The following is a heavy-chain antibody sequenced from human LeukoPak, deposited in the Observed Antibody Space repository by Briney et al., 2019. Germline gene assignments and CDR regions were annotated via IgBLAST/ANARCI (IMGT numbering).Heavy chain of an antibody. CDR3: AGTTGTTYYFDY. CDR2: IIPIFGTA. Sequence: SVKVSCKASGGTFSSYAISWVRQAPGQGLEWMGGIIPIFGTANYAQKFQGRVTITADESTCTAYMELSSLRSEDTAVYYCAGTTGTTYYFDYWGQGTLVTVSS. CDR1: GGTFSSYA. V-gene: IGHV1-69*13. D-gene: IGHD1-1*01. J-gene: IGHJ4*02.